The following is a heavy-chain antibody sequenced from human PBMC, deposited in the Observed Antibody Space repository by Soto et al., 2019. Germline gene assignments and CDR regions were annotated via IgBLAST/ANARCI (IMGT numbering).Heavy chain of an antibody. CDR2: IDPKSGGT. Sequence: QLVQSGAEVKKPGASVRVSCKTSGPTFIAYYIHWVRQAPGQGLEWMGWIDPKSGGTTYEQKFLGRVTMTRDTAINTAYMDLSRRTSDDTAVYYCARVSVDVPEWGQGTLITVSS. D-gene: IGHD5-12*01. CDR3: ARVSVDVPE. J-gene: IGHJ4*02. CDR1: GPTFIAYY. V-gene: IGHV1-2*02.